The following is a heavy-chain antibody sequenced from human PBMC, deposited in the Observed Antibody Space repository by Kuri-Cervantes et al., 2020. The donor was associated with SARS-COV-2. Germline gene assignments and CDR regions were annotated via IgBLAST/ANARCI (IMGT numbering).Heavy chain of an antibody. J-gene: IGHJ6*02. Sequence: GGSLRLSCAASGFTFSNYAMTWVRQAPGKGLEWVSAISGSTSSTYYADSVKGRFTISRDNSKNTLFLQMNSLRVEDTAVYYCAKDLGYGGNSAGYGMDVWGQGTTVTVSS. V-gene: IGHV3-23*01. CDR1: GFTFSNYA. D-gene: IGHD4-23*01. CDR2: ISGSTSST. CDR3: AKDLGYGGNSAGYGMDV.